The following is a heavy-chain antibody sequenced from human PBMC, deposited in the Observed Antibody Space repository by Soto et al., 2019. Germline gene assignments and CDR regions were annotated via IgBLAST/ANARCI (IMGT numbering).Heavy chain of an antibody. Sequence: EVQLVESGGGLVKPGGSLRLSCAASGFSFSNAWMNWVRQAPGKGLEWVGRIKRKIDGEATDYAAPVKGRFTVLRDDSKSALYLQMNSLKVDDTAVYYCTSGSVEGVWGQGTTVTVS. CDR3: TSGSVEGV. CDR2: IKRKIDGEAT. D-gene: IGHD2-15*01. CDR1: GFSFSNAW. J-gene: IGHJ6*02. V-gene: IGHV3-15*07.